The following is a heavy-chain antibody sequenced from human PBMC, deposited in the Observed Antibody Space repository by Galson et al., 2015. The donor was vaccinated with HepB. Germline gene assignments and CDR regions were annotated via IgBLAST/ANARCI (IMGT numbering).Heavy chain of an antibody. V-gene: IGHV3-73*01. CDR1: GFTFSGSA. CDR2: IRSKANSYAT. CDR3: TRSKSGINVADY. D-gene: IGHD1-26*01. Sequence: SLRLSCAASGFTFSGSAMHWVRQASGKGLEWVGRIRSKANSYATAYAASVKGRFTISRDDSKNTAYLQMNSLKTEDTAVYYCTRSKSGINVADYWGQGTLVTVSS. J-gene: IGHJ4*02.